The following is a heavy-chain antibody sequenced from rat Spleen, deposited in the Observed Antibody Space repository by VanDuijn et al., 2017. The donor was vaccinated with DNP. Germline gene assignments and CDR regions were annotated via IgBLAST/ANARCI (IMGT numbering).Heavy chain of an antibody. D-gene: IGHD1-11*01. CDR3: ARHSPRRVWGFFDF. J-gene: IGHJ1*01. CDR2: IWSGGST. Sequence: QVPLEESGPGLMQPSETLSLTCTVSEFSLTANGVGWVRQPLGKGLEWMGTIWSGGSTNYNSAVQSRLSFSRDTSKSQVFLKMNSLQPEDTGTYYCARHSPRRVWGFFDFWGPGTMVTVSS. CDR1: EFSLTANG. V-gene: IGHV2-72*01.